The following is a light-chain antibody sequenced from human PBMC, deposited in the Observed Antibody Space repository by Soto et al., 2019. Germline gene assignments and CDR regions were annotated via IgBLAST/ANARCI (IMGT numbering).Light chain of an antibody. CDR1: QSVSSTY. CDR2: GTS. CDR3: QQYGSPPIT. Sequence: EVVLTHSPATLSLSPVERATLSFRSSQSVSSTYLAWYQQQPGQAPRLLMSGTSNRATGTPDRFSGSGSGTDFTLTISRLEPEDFAVYYCQQYGSPPITFGQGTRLEIK. V-gene: IGKV3-20*01. J-gene: IGKJ5*01.